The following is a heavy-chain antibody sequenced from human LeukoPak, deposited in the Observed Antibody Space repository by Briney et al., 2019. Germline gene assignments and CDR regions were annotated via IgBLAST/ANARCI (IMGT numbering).Heavy chain of an antibody. CDR2: INSGSSYM. Sequence: TGGSLRLSRAASGFTFSSYSMNWVRQAPGKGLEWVSYINSGSSYMYYPDSVKGRFTISRDNAKNSLYLQMDSLRDEDTAVYYCAREDDDWGPNTFDVWGQGTVVTVSS. J-gene: IGHJ3*01. CDR1: GFTFSSYS. V-gene: IGHV3-48*02. CDR3: AREDDDWGPNTFDV. D-gene: IGHD7-27*01.